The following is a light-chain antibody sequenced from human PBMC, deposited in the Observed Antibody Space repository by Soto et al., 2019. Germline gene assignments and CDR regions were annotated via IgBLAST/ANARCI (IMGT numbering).Light chain of an antibody. Sequence: DIQMTQSPSTLSASVGDRVTITCRASQSISSWLAWYQQKPGEAPKYLIYKASTLESGVPSRFSGSGSGTEFTLTISSLQPDDFATYHCQQYNSFPYTFGQGTKLEIK. CDR1: QSISSW. CDR3: QQYNSFPYT. V-gene: IGKV1-5*03. CDR2: KAS. J-gene: IGKJ2*01.